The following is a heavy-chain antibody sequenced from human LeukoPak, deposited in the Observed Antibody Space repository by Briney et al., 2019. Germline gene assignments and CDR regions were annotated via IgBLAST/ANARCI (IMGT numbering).Heavy chain of an antibody. V-gene: IGHV4-59*01. CDR2: IYYSGST. Sequence: SETLSLTCTVSGGSISSYYWSWIRQPPGKGLEWIGYIYYSGSTNYNPSLKSRVTISVDTSKNQFSLKLSSVTAADTAVYYCARGSPNQEPEPDDAFDIWGQGTMVTVSS. CDR1: GGSISSYY. D-gene: IGHD2-2*01. J-gene: IGHJ3*02. CDR3: ARGSPNQEPEPDDAFDI.